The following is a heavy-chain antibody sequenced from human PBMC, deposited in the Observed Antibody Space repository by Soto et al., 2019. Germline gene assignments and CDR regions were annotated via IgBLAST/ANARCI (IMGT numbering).Heavy chain of an antibody. CDR3: AREGVPAAIGFDY. V-gene: IGHV4-31*03. J-gene: IGHJ4*02. D-gene: IGHD2-2*01. CDR2: IYYSGST. Sequence: PSETLSLTCTVSGGSISSGGYYWSWIRQHPGKGLEWIGYIYYSGSTYYNPSLKSRVTISVDTSKNQFSLKLSSVTAADTAVYYCAREGVPAAIGFDYCGQGTLVTVSS. CDR1: GGSISSGGYY.